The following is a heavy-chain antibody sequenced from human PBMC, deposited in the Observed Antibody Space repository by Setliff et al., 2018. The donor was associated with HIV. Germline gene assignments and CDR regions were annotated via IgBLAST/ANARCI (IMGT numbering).Heavy chain of an antibody. CDR1: GFTISGST. Sequence: RLSCTASGFTISGSTMHWVRQASGKGLEWLGRIRSATDNYATAYAASVRGRFTISRDDSKNMAYLHINSLQTDDTATYYCMRYAPQGNWGQGTLVTVSS. V-gene: IGHV3-73*01. D-gene: IGHD2-8*01. J-gene: IGHJ4*02. CDR2: IRSATDNYAT. CDR3: MRYAPQGN.